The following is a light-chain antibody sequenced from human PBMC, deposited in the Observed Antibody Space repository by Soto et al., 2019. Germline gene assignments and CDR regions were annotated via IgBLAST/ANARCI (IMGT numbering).Light chain of an antibody. CDR2: SAY. CDR1: QAMSTY. J-gene: IGKJ4*01. CDR3: QQLNGYQLA. V-gene: IGKV1-9*01. Sequence: DIQLTQSPSFLSAFVGDTVTITCRASQAMSTYLAWYQQKPGKVPKLLIRSAYTLQSGVPPRFSGGGSGTEFTLTISTLQPDDSGIYYCQQLNGYQLAFGGGNNVEIK.